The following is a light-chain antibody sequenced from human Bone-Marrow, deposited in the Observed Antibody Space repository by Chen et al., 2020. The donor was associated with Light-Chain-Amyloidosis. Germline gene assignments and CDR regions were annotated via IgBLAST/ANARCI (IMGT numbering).Light chain of an antibody. CDR1: NIGSTS. V-gene: IGLV3-21*02. Sequence: SYVLTQPASVSVAPCQTATNACGGNNIGSTSVHWYQHPPGQAPLLVIYDDSCRPSGIPERLSGSNSGNTATLTISRVEAGDEADYYCQVWDRSSDRPVFGGGTKLTVL. CDR3: QVWDRSSDRPV. CDR2: DDS. J-gene: IGLJ3*02.